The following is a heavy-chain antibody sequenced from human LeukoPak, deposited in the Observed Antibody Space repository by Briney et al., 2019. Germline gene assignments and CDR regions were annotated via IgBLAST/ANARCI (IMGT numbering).Heavy chain of an antibody. CDR3: ARGNDYGDYYFDH. CDR2: IYSGGST. D-gene: IGHD4-17*01. Sequence: GGSLRLSCAASGFTVSSNYMNWVRQAPGKGLEWVSVIYSGGSTHYADSVKGRFTISRDNSKNTVYLQMNSLRAEDTAVYYCARGNDYGDYYFDHWGQGTLVTVSP. J-gene: IGHJ4*02. CDR1: GFTVSSNY. V-gene: IGHV3-66*01.